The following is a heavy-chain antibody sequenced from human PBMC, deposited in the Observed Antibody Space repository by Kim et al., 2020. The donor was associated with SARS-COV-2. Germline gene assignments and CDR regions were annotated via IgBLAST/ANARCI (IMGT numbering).Heavy chain of an antibody. CDR3: ARRSYYETTGLPGRGMDV. D-gene: IGHD3-22*01. CDR1: GDIVSSTSSS. J-gene: IGHJ6*02. V-gene: IGHV6-1*01. Sequence: SQTLSLTCAISGDIVSSTSSSWNWIRQSPSRGLEWLGRTFYRSKWYIDYAVSVKSRITINPDTSKNQVSLLLNSVTPEDTAVYYCARRSYYETTGLPGRGMDVWGQGTTVTVSS. CDR2: TFYRSKWYI.